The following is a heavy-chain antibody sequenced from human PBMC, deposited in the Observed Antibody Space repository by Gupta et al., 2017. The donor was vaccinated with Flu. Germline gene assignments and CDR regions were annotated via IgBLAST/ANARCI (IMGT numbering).Heavy chain of an antibody. V-gene: IGHV1-2*02. CDR3: ARTYSSGWSGGVVLDY. CDR2: INPNSGGT. D-gene: IGHD6-19*01. Sequence: QVQLVQSGAEVKKPGASVKVSCKASGYTFTGYYMHWVRQAPGQGLEWMGWINPNSGGTNYAQKFQGRVTMTRDTSISTAYMELGRLRSDDTAVYYCARTYSSGWSGGVVLDYWGQGTLVTVSS. J-gene: IGHJ4*02. CDR1: GYTFTGYY.